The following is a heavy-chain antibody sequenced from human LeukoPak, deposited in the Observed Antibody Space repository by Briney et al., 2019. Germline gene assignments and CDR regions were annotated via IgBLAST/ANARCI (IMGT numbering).Heavy chain of an antibody. V-gene: IGHV4-38-2*02. Sequence: SETLSLTCTVSGYSISVGYYWGWIRQAPGKGLQWIGNIFHSGSTHHNPSLQSRITLSVDTSKNQISLRLTSVTAADTAVYYCARRGGTYFDSWGQGTLVTVSS. D-gene: IGHD1-26*01. CDR1: GYSISVGYY. J-gene: IGHJ4*02. CDR3: ARRGGTYFDS. CDR2: IFHSGST.